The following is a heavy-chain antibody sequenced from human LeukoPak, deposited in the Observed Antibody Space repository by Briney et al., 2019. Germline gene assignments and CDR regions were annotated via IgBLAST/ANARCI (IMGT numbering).Heavy chain of an antibody. J-gene: IGHJ4*02. CDR3: ARDNGRGYPVYFAY. CDR1: GYSFTGYY. D-gene: IGHD3-22*01. V-gene: IGHV1-2*02. Sequence: ASVKVSCKTSGYSFTGYYIYWVRQAPGQGLEWMGWINPIGGGTNYAQKFQGRVTMTRDTSITTAYMEMSSLRSDDTAVYYCARDNGRGYPVYFAYWGQGTLVTVSS. CDR2: INPIGGGT.